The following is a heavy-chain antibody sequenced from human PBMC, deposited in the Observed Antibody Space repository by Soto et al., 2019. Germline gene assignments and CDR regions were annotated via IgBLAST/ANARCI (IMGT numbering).Heavy chain of an antibody. CDR1: GFTFNNYA. CDR2: ISGSGGSA. Sequence: EVQLLESGGGLVRPGGSLRLSCAASGFTFNNYAMNWVRQAPGKGLGWVSVISGSGGSAYYADSVKGRFTISRDNSKNTLYLQMNSLRAEDTAVYYCAKRGGYYDFWSGYVPFDYWGQGTLVTVSS. V-gene: IGHV3-23*01. D-gene: IGHD3-3*01. J-gene: IGHJ4*02. CDR3: AKRGGYYDFWSGYVPFDY.